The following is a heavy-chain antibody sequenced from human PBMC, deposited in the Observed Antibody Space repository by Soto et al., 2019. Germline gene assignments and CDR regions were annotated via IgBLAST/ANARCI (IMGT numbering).Heavy chain of an antibody. Sequence: LCGGSISIGGYYWSWIRQHPGKGLEWIGYIYYSGSTYYNPSLKSRVTISVDTSKNQFSLKLSSVTAADTAVYYCARGSVVAATLFDYWGQGTLVTVSS. CDR2: IYYSGST. J-gene: IGHJ4*02. V-gene: IGHV4-31*02. D-gene: IGHD2-15*01. CDR1: GGSISIGGYY. CDR3: ARGSVVAATLFDY.